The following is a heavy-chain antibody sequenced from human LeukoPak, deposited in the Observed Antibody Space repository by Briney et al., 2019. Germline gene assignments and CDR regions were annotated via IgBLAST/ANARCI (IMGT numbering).Heavy chain of an antibody. CDR1: GFTFSSYE. CDR2: ISSSGSTI. V-gene: IGHV3-48*03. D-gene: IGHD3-10*01. Sequence: PGGSLRLSCAASGFTFSSYEMNWVRQAPGKGLEWVSYISSSGSTIYYADSVKGRFTISRDNAKNSLYLQMNSLRAEDTALYYCARGRKQWFGKPPFDYWGQGTLVTVSS. CDR3: ARGRKQWFGKPPFDY. J-gene: IGHJ4*02.